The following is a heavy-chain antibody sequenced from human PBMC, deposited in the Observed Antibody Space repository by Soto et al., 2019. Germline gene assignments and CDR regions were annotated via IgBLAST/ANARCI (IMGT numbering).Heavy chain of an antibody. CDR2: ISSSGSTI. CDR1: GFTFSSYE. V-gene: IGHV3-48*03. CDR3: ATETAPRDDWFDP. Sequence: GGSLRLSCAASGFTFSSYEMNWVRQAPGKGLEWVSYISSSGSTIYYADSVKGRFTISRDNAKNSLYLQMNSLRAEDTAVYYCATETAPRDDWFDPWGQGTLVTVSS. J-gene: IGHJ5*02.